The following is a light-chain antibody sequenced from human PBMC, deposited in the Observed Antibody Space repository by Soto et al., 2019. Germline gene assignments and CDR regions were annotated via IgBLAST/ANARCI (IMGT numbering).Light chain of an antibody. J-gene: IGKJ1*01. CDR1: QSISSN. CDR3: QQYNNWPPWT. CDR2: DVS. V-gene: IGKV3-15*01. Sequence: EIVMTQSPATLSVSPGERATLSCRASQSISSNLAWYQHKPGQAPSLLIYDVSTRATGIPARFSGSGSGTEFTLTISSLQSEDVAVYYCQQYNNWPPWTFGQGTKVEVK.